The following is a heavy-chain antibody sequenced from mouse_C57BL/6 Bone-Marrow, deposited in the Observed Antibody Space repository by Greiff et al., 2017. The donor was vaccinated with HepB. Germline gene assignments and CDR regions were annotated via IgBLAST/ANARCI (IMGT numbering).Heavy chain of an antibody. CDR1: GFTFSDYG. J-gene: IGHJ4*01. Sequence: EVHLVESGGGLVKPGGSLKLSCAASGFTFSDYGMHWVRQAPEKGLEWVAYISSGSSTIYYADTVKGRFTISRDNAKNTLFLQMTSLRSEDTAMYYCAETYYSNPYYAMDYWGQGTSVTVSS. CDR2: ISSGSSTI. CDR3: AETYYSNPYYAMDY. D-gene: IGHD2-5*01. V-gene: IGHV5-17*01.